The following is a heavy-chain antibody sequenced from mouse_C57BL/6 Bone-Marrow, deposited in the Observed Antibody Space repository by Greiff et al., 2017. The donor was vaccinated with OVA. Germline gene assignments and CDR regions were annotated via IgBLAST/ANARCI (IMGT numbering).Heavy chain of an antibody. CDR1: GFTFSDYY. J-gene: IGHJ4*01. CDR3: ARDYFYAMDY. CDR2: ISNGGGST. V-gene: IGHV5-12*01. D-gene: IGHD1-1*01. Sequence: EVQLVESGGGLVQPGGSLKLSCAASGFTFSDYYMYWVRQTPEKRLEWVAYISNGGGSTYSPDTVKGRFTISRDKAKNTLYLQMSRLKSEDTSMYYGARDYFYAMDYWGQGTSVTVSS.